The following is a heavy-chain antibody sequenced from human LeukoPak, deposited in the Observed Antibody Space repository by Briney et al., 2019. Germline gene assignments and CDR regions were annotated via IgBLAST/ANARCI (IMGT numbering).Heavy chain of an antibody. CDR3: ARDSGTTGEVKFDP. J-gene: IGHJ5*02. CDR2: ISGSGTI. Sequence: PSETLSLTCTVSGGSIHSYWSWIRQPAGKGLEWIGRISGSGTITYNPALQSRLTISIDTSKNQFSLKLMSVTAADTAVYYCARDSGTTGEVKFDPWGQGALVTVSS. CDR1: GGSIHSY. D-gene: IGHD3-10*01. V-gene: IGHV4-4*07.